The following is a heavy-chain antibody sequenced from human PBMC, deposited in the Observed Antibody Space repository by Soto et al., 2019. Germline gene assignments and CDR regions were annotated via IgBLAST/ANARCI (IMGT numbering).Heavy chain of an antibody. CDR3: ARQVYGDYLGGNWFDP. Sequence: SETLSPTCPVVADSGSASRSYLGWSRGSPAEGLDWIGSISHEGHAYNNPPLKSRVTLMPPTSRPKFSLEIKSVTGADTTLYFCARQVYGDYLGGNWFDPWGQGAPVTVSS. V-gene: IGHV4-39*01. CDR1: ADSGSASRSY. J-gene: IGHJ5*02. D-gene: IGHD4-17*01. CDR2: ISHEGHA.